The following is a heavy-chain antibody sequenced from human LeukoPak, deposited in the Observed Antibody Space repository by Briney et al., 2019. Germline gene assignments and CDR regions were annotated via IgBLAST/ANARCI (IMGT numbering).Heavy chain of an antibody. Sequence: SETLSLTCTVSGGSISSYYWSWIRQPPGKGLEWNGYIYYSGSTNYNPSLKSRVTISVDTSKNQFSLKLSSVTAADTAVYYCARGGIAAAGTVDYWGQGTLVTVSS. D-gene: IGHD6-13*01. V-gene: IGHV4-59*01. J-gene: IGHJ4*02. CDR2: IYYSGST. CDR1: GGSISSYY. CDR3: ARGGIAAAGTVDY.